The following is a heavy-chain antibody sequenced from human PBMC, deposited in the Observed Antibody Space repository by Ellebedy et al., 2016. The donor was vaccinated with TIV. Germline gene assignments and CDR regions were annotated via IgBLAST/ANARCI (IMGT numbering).Heavy chain of an antibody. J-gene: IGHJ4*02. D-gene: IGHD2-2*01. Sequence: SETLSLTXTVSGGSISSYYWSWIRQPPGKGLEWIGYIYYSGSTYYNPSLKSRLTISVDTSENQFSLKLSSVTAADTAVYYCARRPNVVAFFDYWGQGTLVTVSS. CDR3: ARRPNVVAFFDY. CDR2: IYYSGST. CDR1: GGSISSYY. V-gene: IGHV4-59*08.